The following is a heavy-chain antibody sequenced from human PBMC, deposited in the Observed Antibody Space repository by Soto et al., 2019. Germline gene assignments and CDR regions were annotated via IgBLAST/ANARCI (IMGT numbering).Heavy chain of an antibody. CDR2: IIPIFGTA. D-gene: IGHD4-17*01. Sequence: ASVKVSCKASGGTFSSYAISWVRQAPGQGLEWMGGIIPIFGTANYAQKFQARVTITADESTSTAYMELSSLRSEDTAVYYCARVALGYDYEDVWGQGTTVTVSS. CDR3: ARVALGYDYEDV. J-gene: IGHJ6*02. V-gene: IGHV1-69*13. CDR1: GGTFSSYA.